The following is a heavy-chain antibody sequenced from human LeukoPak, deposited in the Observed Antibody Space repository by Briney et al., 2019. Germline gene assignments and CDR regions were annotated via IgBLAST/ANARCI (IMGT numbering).Heavy chain of an antibody. D-gene: IGHD2-2*01. CDR1: GFTFSSYA. Sequence: GGSLRLSCAASGFTFSSYAMSWVRQAPGKGLEWVSAISGSGVSTYYADSVKGRFTISRDNSKNTLYLQMNSLRAEDTAVYYCAKNPYCSSTSCYWEDVWGKGTTVTVSS. V-gene: IGHV3-23*01. CDR3: AKNPYCSSTSCYWEDV. J-gene: IGHJ6*04. CDR2: ISGSGVST.